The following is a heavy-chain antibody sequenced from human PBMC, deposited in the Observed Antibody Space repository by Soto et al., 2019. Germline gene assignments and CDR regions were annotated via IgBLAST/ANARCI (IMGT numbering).Heavy chain of an antibody. CDR3: ARGPANIDGWRTFDL. CDR1: DDSFRGAEYY. D-gene: IGHD6-19*01. Sequence: SETLSLTCTVSDDSFRGAEYYWSWIRQPLGKGPEWIGYTYYNGDTKYNPALRSRVTMSEDTSKNQFSLRLSSVTAADTAVYFCARGPANIDGWRTFDLWGRGILVTVSS. V-gene: IGHV4-61*08. CDR2: TYYNGDT. J-gene: IGHJ4*02.